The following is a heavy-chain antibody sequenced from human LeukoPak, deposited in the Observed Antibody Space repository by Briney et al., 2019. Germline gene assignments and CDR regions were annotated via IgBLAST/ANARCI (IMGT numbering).Heavy chain of an antibody. D-gene: IGHD2-21*01. V-gene: IGHV1-2*02. CDR3: ARVAYCGGDCYSDY. CDR2: INPNSGGT. Sequence: ASVKVSCKASGYTFTSYAMNWVRQAPGQGLEWMGWINPNSGGTNYAQKFQGRVTMTRDTSISTAYMELSRLRSDDTAVYYCARVAYCGGDCYSDYWGQGTLVTVSS. J-gene: IGHJ4*02. CDR1: GYTFTSYA.